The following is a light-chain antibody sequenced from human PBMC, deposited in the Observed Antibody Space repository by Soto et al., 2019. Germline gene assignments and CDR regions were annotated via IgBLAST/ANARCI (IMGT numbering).Light chain of an antibody. CDR2: DVS. Sequence: QSALTQPASVYGSPGQSITLSCTGTSSDVGGYNYDSWYQQHPGKAPKLMMYDVSNRPSGVSNRFSGSKSGNTASLTISGLQAEDEADYYCRSYTSNSPKVFGEGTELTV. CDR1: SSDVGGYNY. CDR3: RSYTSNSPKV. J-gene: IGLJ2*01. V-gene: IGLV2-14*01.